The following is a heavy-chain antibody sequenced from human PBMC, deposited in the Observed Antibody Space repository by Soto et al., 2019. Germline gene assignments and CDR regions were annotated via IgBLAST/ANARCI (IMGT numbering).Heavy chain of an antibody. D-gene: IGHD3-22*01. CDR1: GYTFTGYY. Sequence: ASVKVSCKASGYTFTGYYMHWVRQAPGQGLEWMGWINPNSGGTNYAQKFQGWVTTTRDTSISTAYMELSRLRSDDTAVYYCARAYYYDSSGYLLDYWGQGTLVTVSS. CDR2: INPNSGGT. CDR3: ARAYYYDSSGYLLDY. J-gene: IGHJ4*02. V-gene: IGHV1-2*04.